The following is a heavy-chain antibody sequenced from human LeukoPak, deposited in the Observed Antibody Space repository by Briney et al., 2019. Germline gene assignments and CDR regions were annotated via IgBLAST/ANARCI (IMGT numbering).Heavy chain of an antibody. Sequence: GGSLRLSCVASRFTFNKYYMSWVRQAPGKGLQWVANINPDGSEKYYVDSVKGRFTISRDNAKNSLYLQMNSLRAEDTAVYYCARGVTGTTYYYYMDVWGKGTTVTVSS. CDR3: ARGVTGTTYYYYMDV. J-gene: IGHJ6*03. V-gene: IGHV3-7*01. CDR1: RFTFNKYY. D-gene: IGHD1-20*01. CDR2: INPDGSEK.